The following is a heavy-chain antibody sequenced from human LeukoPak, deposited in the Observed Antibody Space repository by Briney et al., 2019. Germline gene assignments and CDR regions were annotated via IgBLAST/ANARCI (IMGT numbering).Heavy chain of an antibody. J-gene: IGHJ3*02. Sequence: GASVKVSCKASGYTFTSYGISWVRQAPGQGLEWMGWISAYNGNTNYAQKLQGRVTMTTDTSTSTAYMELRSLRSDDTAVYYCARDPPGYSYGLLDDAFDIWGQGTMVTASS. CDR1: GYTFTSYG. V-gene: IGHV1-18*01. D-gene: IGHD5-18*01. CDR3: ARDPPGYSYGLLDDAFDI. CDR2: ISAYNGNT.